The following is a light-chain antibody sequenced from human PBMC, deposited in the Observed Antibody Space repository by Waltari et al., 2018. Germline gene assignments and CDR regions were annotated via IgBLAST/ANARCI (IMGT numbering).Light chain of an antibody. V-gene: IGKV4-1*01. Sequence: DIVMTQSPDSLAVSLGERATINCKSSQSVFHTNNKNYLAWYQQKPGQPPKLLIYWASTRESGVPDRFSGRGSGRDFTLAISSLQAEDVAVYYCQQYYSTPNTFGQGTKVEIK. J-gene: IGKJ2*01. CDR3: QQYYSTPNT. CDR1: QSVFHTNNKNY. CDR2: WAS.